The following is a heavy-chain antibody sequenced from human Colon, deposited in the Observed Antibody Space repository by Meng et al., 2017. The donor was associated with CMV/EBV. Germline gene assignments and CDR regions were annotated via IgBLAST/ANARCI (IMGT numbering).Heavy chain of an antibody. CDR2: IKPDGSEK. CDR1: GFTFSDCW. V-gene: IGHV3-7*01. D-gene: IGHD6-13*01. CDR3: ATTRVATAGTG. J-gene: IGHJ4*02. Sequence: GGSLRLSCAASGFTFSDCWMTWVRQAPGKGLEWVANIKPDGSEKYYVDSLRGRFTISRDNAKNSVYLQMNNLRAEDTAVYYCATTRVATAGTGWDQGTLVTVSS.